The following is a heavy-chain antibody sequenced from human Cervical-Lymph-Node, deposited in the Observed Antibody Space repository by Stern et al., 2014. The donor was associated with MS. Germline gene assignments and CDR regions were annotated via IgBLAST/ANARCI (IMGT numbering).Heavy chain of an antibody. V-gene: IGHV1-69*01. D-gene: IGHD3-16*02. CDR1: GGTFSSYA. J-gene: IGHJ4*02. CDR2: IIPIFGPA. Sequence: VQLVESGAEVKKPGSSVKVSCKASGGTFSSYAISWVRQAPGQGLEWMGGIIPIFGPANYAQKFQGRVTITADESTSTAYMELSSLRSEDTAVYYCASFDLRGSYRYFDSWGQGTLVTVSS. CDR3: ASFDLRGSYRYFDS.